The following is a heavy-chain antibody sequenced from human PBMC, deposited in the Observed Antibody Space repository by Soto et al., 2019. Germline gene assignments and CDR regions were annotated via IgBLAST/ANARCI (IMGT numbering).Heavy chain of an antibody. CDR3: ARGLDQPNLDY. D-gene: IGHD2-2*01. CDR1: GGSFSGYY. V-gene: IGHV4-34*01. J-gene: IGHJ4*02. CDR2: INHSGST. Sequence: QVQLQQWGAGLLRPSETLSLTCAVYGGSFSGYYWSWIRQPPGKGLEWIGEINHSGSTNYNPSLKSRVTISVDTSKNQFSLKLSSVTAADTAVYYCARGLDQPNLDYWGQGTLVTVSS.